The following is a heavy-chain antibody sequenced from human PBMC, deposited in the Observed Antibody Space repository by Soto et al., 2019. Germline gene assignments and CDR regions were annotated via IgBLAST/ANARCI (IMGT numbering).Heavy chain of an antibody. D-gene: IGHD6-13*01. Sequence: SETLSLTCAVSGGSISGSSFYWSWIRQPAGKGLEWIGRIYTGGSTNYNPSLKSRVTMSTDTSKNQFSLRLTSVTAADTAVYYCARYSSSWQPPRVFDYWGQGTLVTVSS. V-gene: IGHV4-61*02. CDR2: IYTGGST. J-gene: IGHJ4*02. CDR1: GGSISGSSFY. CDR3: ARYSSSWQPPRVFDY.